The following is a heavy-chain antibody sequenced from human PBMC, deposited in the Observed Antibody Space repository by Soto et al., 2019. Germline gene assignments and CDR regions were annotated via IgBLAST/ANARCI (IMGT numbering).Heavy chain of an antibody. V-gene: IGHV1-69*01. D-gene: IGHD1-26*01. CDR3: ARVVVGSRLSLDY. J-gene: IGHJ4*02. CDR1: GGTFSSYT. CDR2: ISPIFGTP. Sequence: QVQLVQSGAEVKKPGSSVTVSCKASGGTFSSYTISWVRQAPGQGLEWLAGISPIFGTPIYAQKFQDRVTITADDSTMTAYMEMNRLTAADTAVYYCARVVVGSRLSLDYWGQGTLVTISS.